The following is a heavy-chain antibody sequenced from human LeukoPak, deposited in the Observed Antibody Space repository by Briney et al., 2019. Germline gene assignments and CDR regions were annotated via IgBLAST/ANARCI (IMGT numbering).Heavy chain of an antibody. V-gene: IGHV3-48*02. Sequence: GGSLRLSCAASGFPFSSRVMSWVRQAPGKGLEWVAYINHNGEAIYYPEFVKGRFIISRDNAKNTLFLQMNDLRDEDTAVYYCARDYDWALDFWGQGTRVTVSS. CDR2: INHNGEAI. CDR3: ARDYDWALDF. J-gene: IGHJ4*02. D-gene: IGHD3-9*01. CDR1: GFPFSSRV.